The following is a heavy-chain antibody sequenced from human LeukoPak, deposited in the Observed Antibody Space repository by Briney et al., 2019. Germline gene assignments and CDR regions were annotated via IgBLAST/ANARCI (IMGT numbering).Heavy chain of an antibody. D-gene: IGHD6-13*01. CDR1: GFTFSSYA. J-gene: IGHJ3*02. CDR2: ISYDGSNK. CDR3: ARGAWQQLRAFDI. Sequence: GGSLRLSCAASGFTFSSYAMHWVRQAPGKGLEWVAVISYDGSNKYYADSVKGRFTISRDNSKNTLFLQMNSLRGEDTAVYYCARGAWQQLRAFDIWGQGTMVTVSS. V-gene: IGHV3-30-3*01.